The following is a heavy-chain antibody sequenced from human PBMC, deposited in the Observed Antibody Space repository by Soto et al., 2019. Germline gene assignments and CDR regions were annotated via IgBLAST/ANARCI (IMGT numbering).Heavy chain of an antibody. CDR1: GGSVSDKTYY. J-gene: IGHJ4*02. CDR3: ARTTAVPNSLRSRYFFDY. CDR2: VYYSGTT. V-gene: IGHV4-61*01. D-gene: IGHD4-17*01. Sequence: SETLSLTCSVSGGSVSDKTYYWSWIRQPPGKRLEWIGYVYYSGTTNYNPSLKSRVTISVDLSKDQFSLRLSSVTTADTALYYCARTTAVPNSLRSRYFFDYWGQGTLVTVSS.